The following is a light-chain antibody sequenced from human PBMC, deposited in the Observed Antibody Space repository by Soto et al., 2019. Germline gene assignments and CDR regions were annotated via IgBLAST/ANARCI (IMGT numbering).Light chain of an antibody. V-gene: IGLV2-23*01. CDR3: CSYAGTNTWV. J-gene: IGLJ2*01. CDR2: DGS. CDR1: STNVGSSNF. Sequence: QSALTQPASVSGSPGQSNTISCTGTSTNVGSSNFVSWYQQYPGKAPRLVIYDGSKRPSGVSIRFSGSKSGNTASLTISGLQTEDEADYYCCSYAGTNTWVFGSGSNLTVL.